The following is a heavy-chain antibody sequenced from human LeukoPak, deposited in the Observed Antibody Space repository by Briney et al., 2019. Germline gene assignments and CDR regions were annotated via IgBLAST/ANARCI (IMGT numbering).Heavy chain of an antibody. J-gene: IGHJ3*02. Sequence: SETLSLICIVSGVSISRSTDYWVWIRQSPVKGLEWIGSIFSSGSAYYNPSLKSRVTISVDTSKNQFSLKLSSVTAADTAVYYCARSPPLRYFDWPHAFDIWGQGTMVTVSS. CDR2: IFSSGSA. CDR1: GVSISRSTDY. D-gene: IGHD3-9*01. CDR3: ARSPPLRYFDWPHAFDI. V-gene: IGHV4-39*07.